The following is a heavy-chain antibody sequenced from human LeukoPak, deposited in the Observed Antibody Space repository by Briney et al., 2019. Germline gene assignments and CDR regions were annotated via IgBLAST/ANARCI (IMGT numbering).Heavy chain of an antibody. J-gene: IGHJ4*02. Sequence: ASVKVSCKASGYTFTGYYMHWVRQAPGQGLEWMGWINPNSGGTNYAQKFQGRVTMTTDISTSTAHMELRSLRSDDTAVYYCARILTGYYSKYYFDYWGQGTLVTVSS. D-gene: IGHD3-9*01. CDR3: ARILTGYYSKYYFDY. CDR2: INPNSGGT. V-gene: IGHV1-2*02. CDR1: GYTFTGYY.